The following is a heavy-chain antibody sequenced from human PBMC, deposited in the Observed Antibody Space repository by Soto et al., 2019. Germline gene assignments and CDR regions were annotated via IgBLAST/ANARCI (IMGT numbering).Heavy chain of an antibody. CDR2: INPNSGGT. Sequence: ASVKVSCKASGYTFTGYYMHWVRQAPGEGLEWMGWINPNSGGTNYAQKFQGRVTMTRDTSISTAYMELSRLRSDDTAVYYCARENPRGGYDLRRPYGAFDIWGQGTMVTVSS. CDR1: GYTFTGYY. J-gene: IGHJ3*02. V-gene: IGHV1-2*02. D-gene: IGHD5-12*01. CDR3: ARENPRGGYDLRRPYGAFDI.